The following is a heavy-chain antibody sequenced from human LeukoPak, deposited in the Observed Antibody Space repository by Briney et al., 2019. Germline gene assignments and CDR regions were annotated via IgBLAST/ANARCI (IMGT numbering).Heavy chain of an antibody. CDR1: GFTFNNSW. J-gene: IGHJ5*02. D-gene: IGHD3-16*01. V-gene: IGHV3-21*01. CDR2: ISRSSNYI. CDR3: ARERLRQNNWFDP. Sequence: GGSLRLSSAASGFTFNNSWMSWVRHAPRMGLEWVSSISRSSNYIYYAESVQGRFTISRDDAQKSLYLQMNTLRAEDTPVYYCARERLRQNNWFDPWGQGTLVTVSS.